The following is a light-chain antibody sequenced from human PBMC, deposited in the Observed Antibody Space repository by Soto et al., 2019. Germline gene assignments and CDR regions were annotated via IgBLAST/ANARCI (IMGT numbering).Light chain of an antibody. J-gene: IGLJ1*01. CDR3: SSYTTSNTRQIV. Sequence: QSVLTQHASVSGSPGQSIPISCTGTSSDVGGYNYVSWYQHHPGKAPKLIIYDVSNRPSGVSIRFSGSKSDNTASLTISGLQPEDEADYHCSSYTTSNTRQIVFGTGTKVTVL. CDR1: SSDVGGYNY. CDR2: DVS. V-gene: IGLV2-14*03.